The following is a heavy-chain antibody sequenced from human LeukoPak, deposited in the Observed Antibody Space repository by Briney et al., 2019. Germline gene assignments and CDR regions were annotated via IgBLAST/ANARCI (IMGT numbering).Heavy chain of an antibody. CDR1: GGSISTSNYH. V-gene: IGHV4-39*01. D-gene: IGHD5-18*01. CDR2: IYYRGST. J-gene: IGHJ6*03. Sequence: SETLSLTCTVSGGSISTSNYHWGWIRQPPGKGLEWIGYIYYRGSTYYNPPLKSRVTISVDTSKSQFSLKLSSVTAADTAVYYCASVGGYNSGYGYYYYYMDVWGKGTTVTVSS. CDR3: ASVGGYNSGYGYYYYYMDV.